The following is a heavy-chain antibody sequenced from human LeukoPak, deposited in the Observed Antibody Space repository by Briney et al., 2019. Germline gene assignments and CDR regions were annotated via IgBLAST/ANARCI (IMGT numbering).Heavy chain of an antibody. CDR1: GYTFTGYY. J-gene: IGHJ4*02. V-gene: IGHV1-2*02. Sequence: ASVKVSCKASGYTFTGYYMHWVRQAPGQGLEWMGWINPNSGGTKYAQKFQGRVTMTRDTSISTAYMELSWLRSDDTAVYYCARLASGSYYVFDYWGQGTLVTVSS. CDR2: INPNSGGT. D-gene: IGHD1-26*01. CDR3: ARLASGSYYVFDY.